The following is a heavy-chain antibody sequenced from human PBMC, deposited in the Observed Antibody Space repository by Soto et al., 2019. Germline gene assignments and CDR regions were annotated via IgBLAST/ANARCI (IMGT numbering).Heavy chain of an antibody. CDR2: SRNKANSYTT. V-gene: IGHV3-72*01. Sequence: EVQLVESGGGLVQPGGSLRLSCAASGFTFSDYYMDWVRQAPGKGLEWVGRSRNKANSYTTEYAASVNGRFSISREDSKNSLYPHMTRLKIENTAVYYCARSQGGQYAFDIWGQGTMVTVSS. CDR1: GFTFSDYY. CDR3: ARSQGGQYAFDI. J-gene: IGHJ3*02. D-gene: IGHD2-15*01.